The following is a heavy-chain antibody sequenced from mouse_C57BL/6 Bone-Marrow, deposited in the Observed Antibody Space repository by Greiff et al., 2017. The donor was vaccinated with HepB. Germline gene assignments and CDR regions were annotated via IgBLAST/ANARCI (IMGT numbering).Heavy chain of an antibody. Sequence: QVQLQQSGPELVKPGASVKISCKASGYAFSSSWMNWVKQRPGKGLEWIGRLYPGDGETNYNGKFKGKATLTADKSSSTAYMQLSSLTSEDSAVYFCARRDYYGSSNWYFDVWGTGTTVTVSS. V-gene: IGHV1-82*01. J-gene: IGHJ1*03. D-gene: IGHD1-1*01. CDR2: LYPGDGET. CDR1: GYAFSSSW. CDR3: ARRDYYGSSNWYFDV.